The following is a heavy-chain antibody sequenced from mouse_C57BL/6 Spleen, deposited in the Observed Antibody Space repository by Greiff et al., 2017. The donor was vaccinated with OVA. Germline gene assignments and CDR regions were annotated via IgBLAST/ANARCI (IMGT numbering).Heavy chain of an antibody. CDR3: TGDDGGNYAWFAY. J-gene: IGHJ3*01. CDR2: IDPETGGT. Sequence: QVQLQQSGAELVRPGASVTLSCTASGYTFTDYEMHWVKQTPVHGLEWIGAIDPETGGTAYNQKFKGKGTLTADKSSSTAYMELLILTSEDSAVYYCTGDDGGNYAWFAYWGQGTLVTVSA. V-gene: IGHV1-15*01. CDR1: GYTFTDYE. D-gene: IGHD2-1*01.